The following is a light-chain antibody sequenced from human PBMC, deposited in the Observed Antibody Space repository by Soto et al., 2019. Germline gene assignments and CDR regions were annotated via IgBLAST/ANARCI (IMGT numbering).Light chain of an antibody. CDR3: QQRKHWPPLT. Sequence: EVVLTQSPDILYLSPGERATLSCRASHNVAIYVAWYQQKPGQAPRLLIYDASNRVTGIPTRFSGSGSGRDFTLTISSLEPEDFAVYYCQQRKHWPPLTFGGGTKLEIK. V-gene: IGKV3-11*02. CDR1: HNVAIY. J-gene: IGKJ4*01. CDR2: DAS.